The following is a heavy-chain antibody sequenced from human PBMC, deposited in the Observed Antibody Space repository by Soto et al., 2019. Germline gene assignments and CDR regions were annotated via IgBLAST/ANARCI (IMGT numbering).Heavy chain of an antibody. D-gene: IGHD2-15*01. V-gene: IGHV4-39*01. CDR1: GVSISSSSYY. CDR3: ARTIQDCSGGSCYYYYMDV. Sequence: SETLSLTCTVSGVSISSSSYYWGWIRQPPGKGLEWIGNVYYGGSTYYNPSLKSRVTISVDTSKNQFSLKLSSVTAADTAVYYCARTIQDCSGGSCYYYYMDVWGKGTTVTVSS. J-gene: IGHJ6*03. CDR2: VYYGGST.